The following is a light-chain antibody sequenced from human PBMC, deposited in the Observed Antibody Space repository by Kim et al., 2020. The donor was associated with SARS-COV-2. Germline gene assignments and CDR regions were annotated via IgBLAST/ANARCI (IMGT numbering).Light chain of an antibody. J-gene: IGLJ2*01. CDR2: GKN. Sequence: VALGKTVRITCQVDRLGSYYATWYRQKPGQAPIVNIYGKNNRPTGIPDRFSGCSSGDTASLTIAGTQAGDEADYYCNSRGSNDSVLFGGGTKLTV. V-gene: IGLV3-19*01. CDR1: RLGSYY. CDR3: NSRGSNDSVL.